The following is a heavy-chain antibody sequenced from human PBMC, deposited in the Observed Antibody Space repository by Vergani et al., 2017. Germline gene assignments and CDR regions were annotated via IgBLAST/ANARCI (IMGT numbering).Heavy chain of an antibody. CDR1: GGTFSSYA. CDR2: IIPIFGTA. CDR3: AREEXNYGFGTPRGAFDI. J-gene: IGHJ3*02. V-gene: IGHV1-69*12. D-gene: IGHD3-10*01. Sequence: QVQLVQSGAEVKKPGSSVKVSCKASGGTFSSYAISWVRQAPGQGLEWMGGIIPIFGTANFAQKFQGRVTITADESTSTAYMELSSLRSEDTAVYYCAREEXNYGFGTPRGAFDIGGQGTMVTVSS.